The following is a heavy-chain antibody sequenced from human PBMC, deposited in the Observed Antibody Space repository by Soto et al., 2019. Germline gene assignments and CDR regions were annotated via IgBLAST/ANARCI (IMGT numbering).Heavy chain of an antibody. V-gene: IGHV3-23*01. CDR2: IRGGGDVT. CDR1: GFTFSSYA. CDR3: AKPRSWSYGGKADY. J-gene: IGHJ4*02. D-gene: IGHD1-26*01. Sequence: EVQLLESGGALVQPGGSLRLSCAASGFTFSSYAGSWVRQGPGKGLEWVSSIRGGGDVTYYADSVKGRFTISRDNSKNTMYLEMDSLRAEDTAVYFCAKPRSWSYGGKADYWGQGTLVTVSS.